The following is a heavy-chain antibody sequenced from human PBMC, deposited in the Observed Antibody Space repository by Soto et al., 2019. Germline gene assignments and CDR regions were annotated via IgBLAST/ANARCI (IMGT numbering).Heavy chain of an antibody. CDR1: GFTFSNYW. Sequence: GGSLRLSCAASGFTFSNYWMHWVRQAPGKGLVWVSHINTDGSTTTYADSVKGRFTISRDNAKKTLFLQMTSLRVEDTAVYYCTRGGGGSLDYWGQGTLVTVSS. CDR3: TRGGGGSLDY. CDR2: INTDGSTT. J-gene: IGHJ4*02. D-gene: IGHD1-26*01. V-gene: IGHV3-74*01.